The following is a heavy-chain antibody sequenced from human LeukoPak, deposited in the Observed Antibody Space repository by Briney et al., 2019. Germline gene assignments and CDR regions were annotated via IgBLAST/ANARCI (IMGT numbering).Heavy chain of an antibody. J-gene: IGHJ4*02. Sequence: QPGGSLRLSCAASGFTFDDYDMHWVRQAPGKGFEWVAFINWNGDNSHYADSVKGRFTISRDNSKNSLFLQMSGLRIEDTALYYCATNYNYWGRGTLVTVSS. CDR1: GFTFDDYD. CDR3: ATNYNY. CDR2: INWNGDNS. V-gene: IGHV3-43*01.